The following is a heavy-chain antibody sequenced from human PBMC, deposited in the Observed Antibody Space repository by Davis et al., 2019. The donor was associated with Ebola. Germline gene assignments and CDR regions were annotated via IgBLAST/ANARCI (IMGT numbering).Heavy chain of an antibody. D-gene: IGHD6-19*01. CDR1: GGSISSGGYY. J-gene: IGHJ4*02. V-gene: IGHV4-61*05. CDR3: ARRGKSSGWYVED. Sequence: PSETLSLTCTVSGGSISSGGYYWGWIRQPPGKGLEWIGYIYYSGSTNYNPSLKSRVTISVDTSKNQFSLKLSSVTAADTAVYYCARRGKSSGWYVEDWGQGTLVTVSS. CDR2: IYYSGST.